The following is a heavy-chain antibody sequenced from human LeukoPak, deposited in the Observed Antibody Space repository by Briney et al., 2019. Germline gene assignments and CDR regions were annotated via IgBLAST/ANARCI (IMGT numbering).Heavy chain of an antibody. J-gene: IGHJ4*02. CDR3: AKDRATVTPKSLDY. CDR1: GFTFSSYA. D-gene: IGHD4-17*01. V-gene: IGHV3-23*01. Sequence: GGSLRLSCAGSGFTFSSYAMSWVRQAPGKGLEWVSGISGSGGSTWYADSVKGRFTISRDNSKKTLYLQMNSLRSEDTAVCYCAKDRATVTPKSLDYWGQGTLVTV. CDR2: ISGSGGST.